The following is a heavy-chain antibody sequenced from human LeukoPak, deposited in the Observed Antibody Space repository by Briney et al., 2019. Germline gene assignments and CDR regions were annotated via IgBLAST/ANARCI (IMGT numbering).Heavy chain of an antibody. CDR2: IHYSGST. J-gene: IGHJ4*02. V-gene: IGHV4-4*02. Sequence: SETLSLTCGVSGGAISNTNWWNWVRQPPGKGLEWIGEIHYSGSTHYDPSLKSRVIISLDKSNNHFSLKLSSVTAADTAVYYCARASHDYGDYSHFDYWGQGTLVTVSS. CDR3: ARASHDYGDYSHFDY. CDR1: GGAISNTNW. D-gene: IGHD4-17*01.